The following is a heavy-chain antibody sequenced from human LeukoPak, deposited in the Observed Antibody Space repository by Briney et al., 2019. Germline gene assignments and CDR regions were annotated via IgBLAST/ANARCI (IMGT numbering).Heavy chain of an antibody. CDR3: ARVGGGYTYGCDY. CDR2: IYHSGST. CDR1: GGSISTSNW. Sequence: SGTLALTCAVSGGSISTSNWWSWVRQPPGKGLEWIGEIYHSGSTNYNPSLKGRVTISVDKSKNQFSLKLSSVTAADTAVYYCARVGGGYTYGCDYWGQGTLVTVSS. D-gene: IGHD5-18*01. V-gene: IGHV4-4*02. J-gene: IGHJ4*02.